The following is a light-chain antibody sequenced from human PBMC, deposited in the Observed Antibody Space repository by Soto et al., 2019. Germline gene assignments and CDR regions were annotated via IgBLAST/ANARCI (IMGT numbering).Light chain of an antibody. J-gene: IGKJ4*01. V-gene: IGKV3-20*01. CDR3: QQYDAASPLT. CDR2: GAS. CDR1: RSVSDNY. Sequence: EVVLTQSPGTLSLSPGDRATLSCRASRSVSDNYLAWYQQKPGRAPRLLIFGASIRGTGIPDRFIGSASGTDFTLTITGLEPDDFAVYYCQQYDAASPLTFGGGTRGDMK.